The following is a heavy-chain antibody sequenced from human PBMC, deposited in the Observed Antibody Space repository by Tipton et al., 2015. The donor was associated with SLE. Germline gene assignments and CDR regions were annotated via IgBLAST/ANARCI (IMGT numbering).Heavy chain of an antibody. V-gene: IGHV3-9*01. CDR2: ISWNSGSI. CDR1: GFTFDDYA. CDR3: AKDMYSSGTYFDY. J-gene: IGHJ4*02. Sequence: SGFTFDDYAMHWVRQAPGKGLEWVSGISWNSGSIGYADSVKGRFTISRDNAKNSLYLQMNSLRAEDTALYYCAKDMYSSGTYFDYWGQGTLVTVSS. D-gene: IGHD3-22*01.